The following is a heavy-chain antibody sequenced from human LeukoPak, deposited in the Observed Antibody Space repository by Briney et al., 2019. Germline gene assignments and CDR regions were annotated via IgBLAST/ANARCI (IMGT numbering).Heavy chain of an antibody. CDR1: GVSISSYY. J-gene: IGHJ5*02. CDR2: IYYSGRT. Sequence: SETLSLTCTVSGVSISSYYWSWIRQPPGKGLEWIGYIYYSGRTKYNPSLTSRVSISVDMSKNQFSLKLTSVTAADTAVYYCARGRGYFDPFDPWGQGTLVTVSS. D-gene: IGHD3-9*01. CDR3: ARGRGYFDPFDP. V-gene: IGHV4-59*01.